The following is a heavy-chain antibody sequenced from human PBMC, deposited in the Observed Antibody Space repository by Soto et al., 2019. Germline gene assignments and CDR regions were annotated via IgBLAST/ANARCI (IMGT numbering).Heavy chain of an antibody. V-gene: IGHV3-30-3*01. CDR3: ARQLDYYDSSGEADY. CDR1: GFTFSSYA. D-gene: IGHD3-22*01. CDR2: ISYDGSNK. J-gene: IGHJ4*02. Sequence: GGSLRLSCAASGFTFSSYAMHWVRQAPGKGLEWVAVISYDGSNKYYADSVKGRFTISRDNSKNTLYLQMNSLRAEDTAVYYCARQLDYYDSSGEADYWGQGTLVTVSS.